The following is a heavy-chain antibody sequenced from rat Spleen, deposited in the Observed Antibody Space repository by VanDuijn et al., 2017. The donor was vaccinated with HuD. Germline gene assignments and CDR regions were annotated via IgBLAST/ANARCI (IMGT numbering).Heavy chain of an antibody. J-gene: IGHJ2*01. V-gene: IGHV5-31*01. D-gene: IGHD1-1*01. CDR3: AREFYYTGDY. CDR2: ITNKGDNT. Sequence: EVQLVESGGGLVEPGRSLKLSCVASGFTFNKYWMTWIRQAPGKGLEWVASITNKGDNTYYPDSVKGRFTISRDNAKSTLYLQLNSLRSEDTATYYCAREFYYTGDYWGQGVMVTVSS. CDR1: GFTFNKYW.